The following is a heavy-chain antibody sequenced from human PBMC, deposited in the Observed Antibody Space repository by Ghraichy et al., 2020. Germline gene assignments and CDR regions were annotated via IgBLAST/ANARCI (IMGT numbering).Heavy chain of an antibody. Sequence: ASVKVSCTTSGYTFSDYSLTWVRQAPGQGLEWVGWISTYNGNTKYAQKYQGRVTLSFDTSAKTVYMELRSLSLDDTAVYYCARELGKRPPGHWGQGTLLTVSS. V-gene: IGHV1-18*01. D-gene: IGHD7-27*01. CDR1: GYTFSDYS. J-gene: IGHJ4*02. CDR2: ISTYNGNT. CDR3: ARELGKRPPGH.